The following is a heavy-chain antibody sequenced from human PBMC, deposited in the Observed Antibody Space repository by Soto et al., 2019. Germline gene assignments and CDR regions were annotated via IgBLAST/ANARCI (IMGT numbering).Heavy chain of an antibody. J-gene: IGHJ6*03. Sequence: QVQVVQSGAEVKKPGPSVRISCKTSGYTFSNFPIHGVRQAPGLGLEWMGWINAGTGATKYSQKFQDRVSITRDTSASTAYMELSSLRSEDTAVYFCAIRHHYTSGFFENYYHYYYLDVWGKGNTVTVSS. V-gene: IGHV1-3*01. CDR2: INAGTGAT. CDR3: AIRHHYTSGFFENYYHYYYLDV. CDR1: GYTFSNFP. D-gene: IGHD3-16*02.